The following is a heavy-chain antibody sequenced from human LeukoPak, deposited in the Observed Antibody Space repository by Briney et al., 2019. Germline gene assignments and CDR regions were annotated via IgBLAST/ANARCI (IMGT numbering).Heavy chain of an antibody. Sequence: ASETLSLTCTVSGGSISSSSYYWGWIRQPPGKGLEWIGSISYRGSTYYNPSLKSRVTISVDTSNNQFSLKLSSVTAADTAVSYCARGYYGSGSYSLYFDYWGQGTLVTVSS. V-gene: IGHV4-39*01. D-gene: IGHD3-10*01. J-gene: IGHJ4*02. CDR1: GGSISSSSYY. CDR2: ISYRGST. CDR3: ARGYYGSGSYSLYFDY.